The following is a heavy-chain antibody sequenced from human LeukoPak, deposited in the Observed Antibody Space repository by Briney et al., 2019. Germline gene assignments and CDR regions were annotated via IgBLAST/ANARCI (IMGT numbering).Heavy chain of an antibody. CDR3: ARDYDFWSGWGY. CDR2: IYTSGST. D-gene: IGHD3-3*01. CDR1: GGSISSGSYY. Sequence: PSETLSLTCTVSGGSISSGSYYWSWIRQPAGKGLQWIGRIYTSGSTNYNPSLKSRVTISVDTSKNQFSLKLSSVTAADTAVYYCARDYDFWSGWGYWGQGTLVTVSS. J-gene: IGHJ4*02. V-gene: IGHV4-61*02.